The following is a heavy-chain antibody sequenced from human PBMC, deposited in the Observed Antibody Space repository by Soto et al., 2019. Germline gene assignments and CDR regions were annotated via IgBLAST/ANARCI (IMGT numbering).Heavy chain of an antibody. J-gene: IGHJ6*02. D-gene: IGHD2-21*02. CDR1: GFTFNNAW. CDR3: ATVGYCGGDWCYASYYGMDV. Sequence: GGSLRLSCAASGFTFNNAWMTWVRRATGKGLEWIGRIKNKADGGTTDYAAPMKGRFTISRDDSKNMLYLQMHSLKTEDTAVYYCATVGYCGGDWCYASYYGMDVWGQGTTVTVSS. CDR2: IKNKADGGTT. V-gene: IGHV3-15*01.